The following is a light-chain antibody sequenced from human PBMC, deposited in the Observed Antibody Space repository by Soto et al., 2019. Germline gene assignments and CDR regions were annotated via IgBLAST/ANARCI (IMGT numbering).Light chain of an antibody. V-gene: IGKV3-20*01. Sequence: EIVLTQSPATLSLSPGERATLSCRASQSVSSNLAWYQQKPGQAPRLLIYGASTRATGIPARFSGSGSGTDFTLTISRLEPEDFAVYYGQQYVSSGTFGQGTKVDIK. CDR3: QQYVSSGT. CDR2: GAS. J-gene: IGKJ1*01. CDR1: QSVSSN.